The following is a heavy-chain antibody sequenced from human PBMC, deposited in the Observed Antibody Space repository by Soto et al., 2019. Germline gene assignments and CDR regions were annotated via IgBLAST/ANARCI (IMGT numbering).Heavy chain of an antibody. Sequence: QVQLVQSGAEVKKPGSSVKVSCKASGDTFSTYVISWVRQAPGQGLEWMGDILPMFDSPNYAQKFQGRVTITADESTSTAYVELNSLRSEDTAVYYCVRLGHRSWFDPWGQGTLVTVSS. V-gene: IGHV1-69*01. CDR3: VRLGHRSWFDP. CDR2: ILPMFDSP. CDR1: GDTFSTYV. J-gene: IGHJ5*02.